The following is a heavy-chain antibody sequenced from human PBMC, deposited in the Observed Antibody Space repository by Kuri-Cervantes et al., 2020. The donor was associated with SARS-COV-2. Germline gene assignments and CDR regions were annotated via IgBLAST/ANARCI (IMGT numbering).Heavy chain of an antibody. CDR2: ITSSSSYI. Sequence: LSLTCAGSGFIFSKYDMNWVRQAPGKGLEWVSSITSSSSYIYYADSVKGRLTISRDNANNSLYLQMNSLRAEDTAVYYWARDLSAGLWAFDYWGQGTLVTVSS. CDR3: ARDLSAGLWAFDY. V-gene: IGHV3-21*01. J-gene: IGHJ4*02. CDR1: GFIFSKYD. D-gene: IGHD5-18*01.